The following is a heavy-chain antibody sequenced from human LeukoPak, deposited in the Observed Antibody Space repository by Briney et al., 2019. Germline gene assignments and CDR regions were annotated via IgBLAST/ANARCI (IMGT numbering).Heavy chain of an antibody. D-gene: IGHD6-6*01. V-gene: IGHV4-34*01. CDR3: ASPPAKAVAARSLFY. Sequence: SETLSLTCAVYGGSFSGYYWGWIRQPPGKGLEWIGEINHSGSTNYNPSLKSRVTISVDTSKNQFSLKLSSVTAADTAVYYCASPPAKAVAARSLFYWGQGTLVTVSS. J-gene: IGHJ4*02. CDR1: GGSFSGYY. CDR2: INHSGST.